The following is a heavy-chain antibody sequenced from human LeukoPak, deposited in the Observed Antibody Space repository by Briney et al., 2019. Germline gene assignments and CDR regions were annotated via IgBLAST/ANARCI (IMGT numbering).Heavy chain of an antibody. V-gene: IGHV4-38-2*02. CDR1: GYSISSGYY. CDR2: IYHSGST. Sequence: SETLSLTCAVSGYSISSGYYWGWIRQPPGKGLEWIGSIYHSGSTYYNPSLKSRVTISVDTSKNQFSLKLSSVTAADTAVYYCARDRTGWLQADYWGPGTLVTVSS. J-gene: IGHJ4*02. CDR3: ARDRTGWLQADY. D-gene: IGHD5-24*01.